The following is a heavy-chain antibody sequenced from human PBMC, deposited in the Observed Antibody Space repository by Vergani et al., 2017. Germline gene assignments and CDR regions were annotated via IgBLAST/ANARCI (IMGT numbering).Heavy chain of an antibody. CDR3: ATKSCGTPGCQIGYFRE. Sequence: QVHLVESGGGVVQPGRSLRLSCVVSGFTSSYYGMHWVRQALGKGLEWVAVISYDGTQKYYADSVKGRFTISRDNSKSTLYLQMNSLRTEDTAVYYCATKSCGTPGCQIGYFREWGQGTLVTVS. CDR2: ISYDGTQK. J-gene: IGHJ1*01. V-gene: IGHV3-30*03. CDR1: GFTSSYYG. D-gene: IGHD1-1*01.